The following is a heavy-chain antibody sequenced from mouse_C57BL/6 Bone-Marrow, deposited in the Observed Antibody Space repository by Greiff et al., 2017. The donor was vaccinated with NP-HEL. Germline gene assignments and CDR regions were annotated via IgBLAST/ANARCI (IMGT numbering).Heavy chain of an antibody. V-gene: IGHV1-69*01. CDR2: IDPSDSYT. Sequence: QVQLQLPGAELVMPGASVKLSCKASGYTFTSYWMHWVKQRPGQGLEWIGEIDPSDSYTNYNQKFKGKSTLTVDKSSSTAYMQLSSLTSEDSAVYYCAREGSNLAWFAYWGQGTLVTVSA. J-gene: IGHJ3*01. CDR1: GYTFTSYW. D-gene: IGHD2-5*01. CDR3: AREGSNLAWFAY.